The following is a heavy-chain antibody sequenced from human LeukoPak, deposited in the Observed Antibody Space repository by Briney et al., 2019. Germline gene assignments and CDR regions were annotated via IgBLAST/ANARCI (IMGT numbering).Heavy chain of an antibody. D-gene: IGHD5-12*01. V-gene: IGHV3-23*01. CDR3: AKGAYDYIEIAYFDY. J-gene: IGHJ4*02. Sequence: GPLRLSCVASGFSFNNYAMNWVRQAPGKGLEWVSLIIGSSGTTFYADSVKGRFTISRDKSKSTLYLQMNSLRAEDTAVYYCAKGAYDYIEIAYFDYWGQGSLVTVSS. CDR2: IIGSSGTT. CDR1: GFSFNNYA.